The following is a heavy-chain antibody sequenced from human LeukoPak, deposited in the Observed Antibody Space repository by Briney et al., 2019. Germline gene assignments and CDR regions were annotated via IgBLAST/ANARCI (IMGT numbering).Heavy chain of an antibody. CDR2: ISTSGST. CDR3: ARVRYSDSSVLTRKRSYYFDY. V-gene: IGHV4-4*07. Sequence: SETLSLTCTVSGGSISSYYWSWIRQPAGKGLESIGHISTSGSTNYNPSLKSRVTMSVDTSKNQFSLKLSSVTAADTAVYYCARVRYSDSSVLTRKRSYYFDYWGQGSLVAVSS. J-gene: IGHJ4*02. CDR1: GGSISSYY. D-gene: IGHD3-22*01.